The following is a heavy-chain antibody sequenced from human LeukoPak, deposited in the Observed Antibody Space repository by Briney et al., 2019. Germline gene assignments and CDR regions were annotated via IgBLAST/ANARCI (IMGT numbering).Heavy chain of an antibody. Sequence: PGGSLRLSCAASGFTVSNNYMNWVRQAPGKGLEWVSIIYSGGSTYYADSVKGRFTISRDNSKNTLYLQMNSLRAEDTAVYYCARDKYYYGSGSYRPSDYWGQGTLVTVSS. J-gene: IGHJ4*02. D-gene: IGHD3-10*01. CDR3: ARDKYYYGSGSYRPSDY. CDR2: IYSGGST. CDR1: GFTVSNNY. V-gene: IGHV3-66*01.